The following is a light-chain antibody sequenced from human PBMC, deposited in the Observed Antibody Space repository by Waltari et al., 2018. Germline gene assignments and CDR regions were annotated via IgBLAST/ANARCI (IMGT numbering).Light chain of an antibody. Sequence: DIVMTQSPDSLAVSLGERATINCKSSQNVLYSSNNKNYLAWYQQKPGQPPKLLIYWASTRETGVPDRFSGSGSETGFTLAISRLQAEDVAVYYCQQYYSFPVTFGGGTKVEIK. V-gene: IGKV4-1*01. CDR1: QNVLYSSNNKNY. J-gene: IGKJ4*01. CDR3: QQYYSFPVT. CDR2: WAS.